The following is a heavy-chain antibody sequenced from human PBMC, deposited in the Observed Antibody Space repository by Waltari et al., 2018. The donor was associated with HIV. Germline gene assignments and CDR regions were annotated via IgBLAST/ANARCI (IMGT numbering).Heavy chain of an antibody. V-gene: IGHV4-38-2*01. CDR1: GYSISSGYY. Sequence: QVQLQESGPGLVKPSETLSLTCAVSGYSISSGYYWGWIRQPPGQGLEWIGSIYHSGSTYYNPSLKSRVTISVDTSKNQFSLKLSSVTAADTAVYYCARGTRGVVVPAADLNWFDPWGQGTLVTVSS. J-gene: IGHJ5*02. D-gene: IGHD2-2*01. CDR3: ARGTRGVVVPAADLNWFDP. CDR2: IYHSGST.